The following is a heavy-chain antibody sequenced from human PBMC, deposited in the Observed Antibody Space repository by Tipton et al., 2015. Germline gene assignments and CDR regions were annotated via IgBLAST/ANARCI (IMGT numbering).Heavy chain of an antibody. V-gene: IGHV4-59*01. CDR1: GASISSYY. CDR2: VHYSGST. J-gene: IGHJ4*02. D-gene: IGHD4-23*01. CDR3: ARARGRHGGLFDS. Sequence: TLSLTCTVSGASISSYYWTWIRQPPGKGLEWIGSVHYSGSTNYNPSLKSRVTISVDTSKTQFSLKMSSVTASDTAVYYCARARGRHGGLFDSWGQGILVTVSS.